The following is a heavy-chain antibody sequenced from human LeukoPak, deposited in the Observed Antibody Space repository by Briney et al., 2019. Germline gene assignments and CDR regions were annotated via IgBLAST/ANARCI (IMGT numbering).Heavy chain of an antibody. D-gene: IGHD1-26*01. J-gene: IGHJ4*02. Sequence: GGSLRLSCAASHFVFSSYWMSWARQAPGKGLEWVANIKQDGSEKNFVESVKGRFTISRDNAKNSLYLQMNSLRGEDTALYYCATGGTYSGKNGYWGQGTLVTVSS. V-gene: IGHV3-7*01. CDR2: IKQDGSEK. CDR3: ATGGTYSGKNGY. CDR1: HFVFSSYW.